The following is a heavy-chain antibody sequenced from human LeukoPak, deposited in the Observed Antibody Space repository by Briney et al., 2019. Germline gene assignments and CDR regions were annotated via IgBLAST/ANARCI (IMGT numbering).Heavy chain of an antibody. V-gene: IGHV3-64*01. CDR3: ARGAPGYDYVWGSYRYTGYFDY. Sequence: GGSLRLSCAASGFTFSSYAMHWVRQAPGKGLEYVSAISSNGGSTYYANSVKGRFTISRDNSKNTLYLQMGSLRAEDMAVYYCARGAPGYDYVWGSYRYTGYFDYWGQGTLVTVPS. D-gene: IGHD3-16*02. CDR2: ISSNGGST. J-gene: IGHJ4*02. CDR1: GFTFSSYA.